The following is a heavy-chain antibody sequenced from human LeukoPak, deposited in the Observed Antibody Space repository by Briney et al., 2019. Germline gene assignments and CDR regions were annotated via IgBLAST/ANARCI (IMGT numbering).Heavy chain of an antibody. CDR3: AREESGVGSRWGPYY. D-gene: IGHD6-13*01. CDR1: GGSISSGDYY. CDR2: IYYSGST. Sequence: SETLSLTCTVSGGSISSGDYYWSWIRQPPGKGLEWIGYIYYSGSTYYNPSLKSRVTISVDTSKNQFSLKLSSVTAADTAVYYCAREESGVGSRWGPYYWGQGTLVTVSS. V-gene: IGHV4-30-4*08. J-gene: IGHJ4*02.